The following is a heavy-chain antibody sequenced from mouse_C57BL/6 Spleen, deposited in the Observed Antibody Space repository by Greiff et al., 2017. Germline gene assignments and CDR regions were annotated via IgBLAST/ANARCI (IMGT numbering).Heavy chain of an antibody. D-gene: IGHD2-4*01. J-gene: IGHJ4*01. CDR1: GYTFTSYW. CDR2: IHPNSGST. CDR3: AGHDYDDYAMDY. Sequence: QVQLQQPGAELVKPGASVKLSCKASGYTFTSYWMHWVKQRPGQGLEWIGMIHPNSGSTNYNEKFKSKATLTVDKSSSTAYMQLSSLTSEDSAVYYCAGHDYDDYAMDYWGQGTSVTVSS. V-gene: IGHV1-64*01.